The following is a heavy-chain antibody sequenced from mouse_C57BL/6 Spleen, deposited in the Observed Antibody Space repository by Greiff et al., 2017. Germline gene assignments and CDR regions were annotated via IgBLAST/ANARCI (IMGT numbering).Heavy chain of an antibody. V-gene: IGHV1-53*01. D-gene: IGHD3-2*02. Sequence: QVQLQQPGTELVKPGASVKLSCKASGYTFTSYWMHWVKQRPGQGLEWIGNIHPSNGGTNYNEKFKSKATLTVDKYSSTAYMQLSSRTSEDSAVYDCVKRGWTAQTSFAYWGQGTLVTVSA. CDR1: GYTFTSYW. J-gene: IGHJ3*01. CDR2: IHPSNGGT. CDR3: VKRGWTAQTSFAY.